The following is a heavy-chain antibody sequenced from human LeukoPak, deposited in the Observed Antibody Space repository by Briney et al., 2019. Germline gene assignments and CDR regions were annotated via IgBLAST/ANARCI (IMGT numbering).Heavy chain of an antibody. D-gene: IGHD3-10*01. J-gene: IGHJ5*02. CDR2: IYYSGST. Sequence: PSETLSLTCTVSGDSISSSNYYWGWIRQPPGKGLEWIASIYYSGSTYYNPSLKSRVSISVDTSKNQFSLKLSSVSAADTAVYYCASQVGQYDWFDPWGQGTLVTVSS. V-gene: IGHV4-39*07. CDR1: GDSISSSNYY. CDR3: ASQVGQYDWFDP.